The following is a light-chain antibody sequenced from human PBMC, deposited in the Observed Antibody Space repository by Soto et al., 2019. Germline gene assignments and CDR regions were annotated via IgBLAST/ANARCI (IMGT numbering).Light chain of an antibody. CDR3: SSYANGAYV. J-gene: IGLJ1*01. CDR2: EVS. V-gene: IGLV2-14*01. Sequence: QSALTQPASVSGSPGQSISISCTGTSSNVGTYDFVSWYQQHPGKAPKLMINEVSNRPSGVSNRFSGSKSGNTASLTISGLQADDEADYYCSSYANGAYVFGTGTKLTVL. CDR1: SSNVGTYDF.